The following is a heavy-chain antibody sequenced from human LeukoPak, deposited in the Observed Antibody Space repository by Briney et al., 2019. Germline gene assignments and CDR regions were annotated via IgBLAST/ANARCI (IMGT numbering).Heavy chain of an antibody. D-gene: IGHD4-17*01. CDR2: INWNGGST. Sequence: PGGSLRLSCAASGFTFDDYGMSWVRQAPGKGLEWVSGINWNGGSTGHVDSVNGRFTISRDNAKNSLYLQMNSLRAEDTALYYCARVASRTYGDYFGYWGHRIPVTVSS. CDR3: ARVASRTYGDYFGY. V-gene: IGHV3-20*04. CDR1: GFTFDDYG. J-gene: IGHJ4*03.